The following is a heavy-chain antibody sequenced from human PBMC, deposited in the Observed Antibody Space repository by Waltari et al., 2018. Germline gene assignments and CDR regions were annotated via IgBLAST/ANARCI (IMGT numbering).Heavy chain of an antibody. J-gene: IGHJ4*02. CDR2: IYSGGST. Sequence: EVQLVESGGCLIQPGGSLRLACAAAGFTVRNNFMMWGRQAPGKGLEWVSLIYSGGSTYYADSVKGRFTISRDYSENTLYLQMNSLRGEDTAVYYCARDRHCSSSGCSGLWGQGTMVTVSS. CDR3: ARDRHCSSSGCSGL. D-gene: IGHD2-2*01. V-gene: IGHV3-53*01. CDR1: GFTVRNNF.